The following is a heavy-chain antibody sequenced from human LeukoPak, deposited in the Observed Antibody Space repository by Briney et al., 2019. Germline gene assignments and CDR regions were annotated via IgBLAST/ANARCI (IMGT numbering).Heavy chain of an antibody. V-gene: IGHV1-18*04. CDR2: ISAYNGNT. Sequence: ASVKVSCKASGYTFINCGFSWVRQAPGQGLEWMGWISAYNGNTNYLQKLQGRVTMTTDTSTNTVYMELRSLRSDDTAVYYCARVSTNSRVAGYDPQWYFDLWGRGTPVTVSP. CDR1: GYTFINCG. J-gene: IGHJ2*01. D-gene: IGHD5-12*01. CDR3: ARVSTNSRVAGYDPQWYFDL.